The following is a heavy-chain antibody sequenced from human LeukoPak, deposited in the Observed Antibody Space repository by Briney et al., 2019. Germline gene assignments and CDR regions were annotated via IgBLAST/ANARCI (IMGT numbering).Heavy chain of an antibody. CDR1: GGSISSSSYY. D-gene: IGHD3-16*02. CDR3: ARESRPYYDYVWGSYRSNEEDAFDI. V-gene: IGHV4-39*02. Sequence: SETLSLTCTLSGGSISSSSYYWGWIRQPPGKGLEWIGSIYYSGSTYYNPSLKSRVTISVDTSKNQFSLKLSSVTAADTAVYYCARESRPYYDYVWGSYRSNEEDAFDIWGQGTMVTVSS. J-gene: IGHJ3*02. CDR2: IYYSGST.